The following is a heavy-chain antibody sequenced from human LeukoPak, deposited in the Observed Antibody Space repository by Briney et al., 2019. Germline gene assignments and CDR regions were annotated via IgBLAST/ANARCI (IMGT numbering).Heavy chain of an antibody. CDR1: GYSISSGYY. Sequence: SETLSLTCTVSGYSISSGYYWGWIRQPPGKGLEWIGSIYHSGSTYYNPSLKSRVTISVDTSKNQFSLKLSSVTAADTAVYYCARGEGGGYGNDAFDIWGQGTMVTVSS. V-gene: IGHV4-38-2*02. D-gene: IGHD5-18*01. CDR3: ARGEGGGYGNDAFDI. J-gene: IGHJ3*02. CDR2: IYHSGST.